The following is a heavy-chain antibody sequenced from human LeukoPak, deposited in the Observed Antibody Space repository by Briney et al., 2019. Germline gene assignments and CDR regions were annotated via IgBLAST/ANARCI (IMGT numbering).Heavy chain of an antibody. CDR2: ISYDGSKT. V-gene: IGHV3-30-3*01. CDR1: GFTFNIYA. Sequence: PGGSLRLPCAASGFTFNIYAMHWVRQAPGKGLEWVAVISYDGSKTYYADSVKGRFTISRDNSKNTLYLQMNSLRAEDTALYYCARTMYITGSSDFDYWGQGTLVTVSS. J-gene: IGHJ4*02. CDR3: ARTMYITGSSDFDY. D-gene: IGHD1-26*01.